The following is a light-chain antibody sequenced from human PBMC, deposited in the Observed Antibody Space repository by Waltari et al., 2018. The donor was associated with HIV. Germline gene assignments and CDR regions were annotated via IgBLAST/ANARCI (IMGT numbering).Light chain of an antibody. CDR2: STN. CDR3: ASWDDSVNLYVV. V-gene: IGLV1-44*01. Sequence: SVLTQVSSASGTPGQRVTISCSGSRSNIGSNSVTWYQQFPGKAPKLLIHSTNQRPSGVSDRCAGSKSGTSASLDISGLQSGDEADYYCASWDDSVNLYVVFGGGTRLTVL. CDR1: RSNIGSNS. J-gene: IGLJ3*02.